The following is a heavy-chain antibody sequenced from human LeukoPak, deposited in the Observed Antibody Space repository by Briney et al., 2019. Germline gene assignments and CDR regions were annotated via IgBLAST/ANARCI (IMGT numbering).Heavy chain of an antibody. V-gene: IGHV4-4*07. CDR3: ARELYYYDSSGFDY. Sequence: SETLSLTCTVSGGSISSYYRSWIRQPAGKGLEWIGRIYTSGSTNYNPSLKSRVTMSVDTSKNQFSLKLSSVTAADTAVYYCARELYYYDSSGFDYWGQGTLVTVSS. CDR1: GGSISSYY. D-gene: IGHD3-22*01. J-gene: IGHJ4*02. CDR2: IYTSGST.